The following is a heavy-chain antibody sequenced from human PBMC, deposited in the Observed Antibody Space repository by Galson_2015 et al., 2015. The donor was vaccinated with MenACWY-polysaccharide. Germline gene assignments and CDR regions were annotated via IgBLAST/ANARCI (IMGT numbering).Heavy chain of an antibody. CDR2: INTYNGIA. CDR1: GYTFPNYG. V-gene: IGHV1-18*01. Sequence: SCKASGYTFPNYGITWVRQAPGQGLEWMGWINTYNGIASYAQKLQDRVTMTTDTSTSTAYTDLRSLRSDDTAVYYCARGAGYYYYMDVWGEGTTVTVSS. CDR3: ARGAGYYYYMDV. J-gene: IGHJ6*03.